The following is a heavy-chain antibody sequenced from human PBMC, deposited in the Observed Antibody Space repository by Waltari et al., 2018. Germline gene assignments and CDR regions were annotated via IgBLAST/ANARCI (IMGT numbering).Heavy chain of an antibody. CDR1: GGSISSYY. V-gene: IGHV4-4*07. D-gene: IGHD2-15*01. CDR3: ARTYCSGGSCWFDP. J-gene: IGHJ5*02. Sequence: QVQLQESGPGLVKPSETLSLTCTVSGGSISSYYWSWIRQPAGKGLEWIGRIYTSGSTNYNPSRKRRVTMSVDTSKNQFSLKLSSVTAADTAVYYCARTYCSGGSCWFDPWGQGTLVTVSS. CDR2: IYTSGST.